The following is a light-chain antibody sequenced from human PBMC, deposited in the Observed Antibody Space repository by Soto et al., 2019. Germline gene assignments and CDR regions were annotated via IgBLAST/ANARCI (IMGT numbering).Light chain of an antibody. Sequence: EIVMTQSPATLSVSPGERATLSCRASQSVSSNLARYQQKPGQAPRLLIYGASTRATGIPARFSGSGSGTEFTLTISSLQSEDFAVYYCQQYNNWLPWTFGQGTKVEIK. CDR2: GAS. CDR1: QSVSSN. V-gene: IGKV3-15*01. CDR3: QQYNNWLPWT. J-gene: IGKJ1*01.